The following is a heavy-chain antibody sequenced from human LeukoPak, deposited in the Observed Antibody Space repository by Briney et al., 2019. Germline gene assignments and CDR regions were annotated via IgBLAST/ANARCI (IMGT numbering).Heavy chain of an antibody. V-gene: IGHV1-2*06. CDR2: INPNSGGT. CDR1: GYTLTDYY. CDR3: ARVGYYESSGYYEY. Sequence: ASVKVSCKASGYTLTDYYMHWVRQAPGQGLEWMGRINPNSGGTNYAQKFQGRVTMTRDPSISTVYMELSRLRSGDTAVYYCARVGYYESSGYYEYWGQGTLVTVSS. J-gene: IGHJ4*02. D-gene: IGHD3-22*01.